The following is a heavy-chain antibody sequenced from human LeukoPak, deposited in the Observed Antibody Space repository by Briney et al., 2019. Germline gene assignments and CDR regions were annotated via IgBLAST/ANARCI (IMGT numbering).Heavy chain of an antibody. V-gene: IGHV1-46*01. CDR1: GYTFTSYY. Sequence: GASVKVSCKASGYTFTSYYMHWVRQAPGQGLEWMGIINPSGGSTSYAQKFQGRVTMTRDMSTSTVYMELSSLRSEDTAVYYCAIQGMGMVDTAMALDYWGQGTLVTVSS. CDR3: AIQGMGMVDTAMALDY. J-gene: IGHJ4*02. D-gene: IGHD5-18*01. CDR2: INPSGGST.